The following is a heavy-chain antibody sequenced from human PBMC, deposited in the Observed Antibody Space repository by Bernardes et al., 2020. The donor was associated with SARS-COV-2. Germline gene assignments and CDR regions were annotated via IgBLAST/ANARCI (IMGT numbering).Heavy chain of an antibody. D-gene: IGHD1-20*01. J-gene: IGHJ5*01. CDR1: GFMFNDSA. CDR2: ISFDGSNS. V-gene: IGHV3-33*03. Sequence: GGSLRLSCTGSGFMFNDSAIHWVRQAPGKGLEWLAVISFDGSNSFYAASVQGRFFVSRDDSNNTAHLQMNNLRGDDTAPYYCARDPMHTSTWYQIDSWGQGTLVTVSS. CDR3: ARDPMHTSTWYQIDS.